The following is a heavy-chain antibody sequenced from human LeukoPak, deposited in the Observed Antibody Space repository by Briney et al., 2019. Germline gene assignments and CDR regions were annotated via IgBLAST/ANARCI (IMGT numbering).Heavy chain of an antibody. V-gene: IGHV1-18*01. CDR3: ARDDLDCTGGTCYPDNY. J-gene: IGHJ4*02. Sequence: ASVKVSCKASCYTFNTHGLTWVGQAPGQGLEWMGWINAFNGNTNYGENLQGRVTMTTDKSTSTAYMELRNLRSDDTALYYCARDDLDCTGGTCYPDNYWGQGTLVAVSA. CDR2: INAFNGNT. D-gene: IGHD2-15*01. CDR1: CYTFNTHG.